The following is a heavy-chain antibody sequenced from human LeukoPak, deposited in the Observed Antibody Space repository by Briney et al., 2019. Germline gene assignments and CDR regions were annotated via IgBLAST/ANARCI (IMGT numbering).Heavy chain of an antibody. CDR1: GGSISSYY. V-gene: IGHV4-59*01. CDR3: ARYEVSAVFDI. CDR2: IYYSGST. Sequence: SETLSLTCTVSGGSISSYYWSWIRQPPGKGLEWIGYIYYSGSTNYNPSLKSRVTISVDTSKNQFPLKLSSVTAADTAVYYCARYEVSAVFDIWGQGTMVTVSS. D-gene: IGHD1-20*01. J-gene: IGHJ3*02.